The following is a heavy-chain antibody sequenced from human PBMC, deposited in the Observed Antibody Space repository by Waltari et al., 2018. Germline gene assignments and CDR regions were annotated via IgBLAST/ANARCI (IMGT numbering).Heavy chain of an antibody. V-gene: IGHV3-21*01. CDR2: ISSRSYI. J-gene: IGHJ4*02. Sequence: EVQLVESGGGLVKPGGSLRLSCAASGFTLSTSSMNWVRQAPGKGLEWVSTISSRSYIYYVDSVKGRFTISRDNAKNSLYLQMNSLRAEDTAVYYCGRDVPDGSGSYYLAYWCQGALVSVSS. CDR1: GFTLSTSS. D-gene: IGHD3-10*01. CDR3: GRDVPDGSGSYYLAY.